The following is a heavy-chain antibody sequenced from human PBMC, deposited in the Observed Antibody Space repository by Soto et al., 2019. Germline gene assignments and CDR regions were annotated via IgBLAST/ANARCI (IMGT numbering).Heavy chain of an antibody. Sequence: PSETLSLTCTVSGGSISSFYWSWIRQPPGKGLEWIGYIYYSGSTNYNPSLKSRVTISVDTSKNQFSLKLSSVTAADTAVYYCARVRSGYYLYYYYYMDVWGKGTTVTVSS. J-gene: IGHJ6*03. V-gene: IGHV4-59*01. CDR1: GGSISSFY. D-gene: IGHD3-3*01. CDR2: IYYSGST. CDR3: ARVRSGYYLYYYYYMDV.